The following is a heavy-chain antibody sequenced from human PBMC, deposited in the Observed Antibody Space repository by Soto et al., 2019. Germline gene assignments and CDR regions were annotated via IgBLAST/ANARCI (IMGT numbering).Heavy chain of an antibody. J-gene: IGHJ6*02. Sequence: QVQLQESGPGLVKPSETLSLTCTVSGGSMRSYYWNWIRQPAGEGLEWIGRIYARGSTKYNPSLESRVTMFVDVSQNQFSLRLTSVTAADTAVYYCAGIGEEIYYGMDVWSQGTTVTVSS. CDR1: GGSMRSYY. D-gene: IGHD3-3*01. V-gene: IGHV4-4*07. CDR2: IYARGST. CDR3: AGIGEEIYYGMDV.